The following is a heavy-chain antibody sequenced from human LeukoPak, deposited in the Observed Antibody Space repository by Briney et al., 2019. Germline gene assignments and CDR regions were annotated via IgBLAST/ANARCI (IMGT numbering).Heavy chain of an antibody. CDR2: ISAYNGNT. CDR3: ARDRTTVKYYYDSSGYYYDY. V-gene: IGHV1-18*01. Sequence: ASVKVSCMASGYTFTSYGISWVRQAPGQGLEWMGWISAYNGNTNYAQKLQGRVTMTTDTSTSTAYMELRSLSSDDTAVYYCARDRTTVKYYYDSSGYYYDYWGQGTLVTVSS. CDR1: GYTFTSYG. D-gene: IGHD3-22*01. J-gene: IGHJ4*02.